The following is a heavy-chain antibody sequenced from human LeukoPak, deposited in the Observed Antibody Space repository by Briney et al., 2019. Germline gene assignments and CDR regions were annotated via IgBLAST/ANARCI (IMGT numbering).Heavy chain of an antibody. V-gene: IGHV3-48*01. CDR1: GFTFSSYS. CDR3: AREGRRQLATNAFDI. Sequence: PGGSLRLSCAASGFTFSSYSMNWVRQAPGKGLEWVSYISSSSSTIYYADSVKGRFTISRDNAKNSLYLQMNSLRAEDTAVYYCAREGRRQLATNAFDIWGQGTMVAVSS. CDR2: ISSSSSTI. D-gene: IGHD6-13*01. J-gene: IGHJ3*02.